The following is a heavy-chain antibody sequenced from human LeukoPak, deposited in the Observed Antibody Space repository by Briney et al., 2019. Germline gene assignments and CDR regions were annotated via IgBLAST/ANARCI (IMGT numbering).Heavy chain of an antibody. D-gene: IGHD5-18*01. CDR3: ARDRFPGYSYGFASDY. V-gene: IGHV4-39*07. J-gene: IGHJ4*02. CDR1: GGSISSSSYY. CDR2: IYDSGST. Sequence: SETLSLTCIVSGGSISSSSYYWGWLRQPPGKGREWVVSIYDSGSTYYNPSLKSRVTISVDTSKNQFSLKLSSVTAADTAVYYCARDRFPGYSYGFASDYWGQGTLVTVSS.